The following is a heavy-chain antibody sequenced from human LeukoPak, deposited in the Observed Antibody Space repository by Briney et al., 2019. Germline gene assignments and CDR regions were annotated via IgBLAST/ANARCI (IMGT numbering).Heavy chain of an antibody. V-gene: IGHV4-34*01. D-gene: IGHD3-3*01. CDR2: ISHSGST. CDR1: GGSFSGYY. CDR3: ARVVSREWFFDY. J-gene: IGHJ4*02. Sequence: SETLSLTCAVYGGSFSGYYWSWIRQPPGKGLEWIGEISHSGSTNYNPSLKSRVTISVDTSKNQFSLKLSSVTAADTAVYYCARVVSREWFFDYWGQGTLVTVSS.